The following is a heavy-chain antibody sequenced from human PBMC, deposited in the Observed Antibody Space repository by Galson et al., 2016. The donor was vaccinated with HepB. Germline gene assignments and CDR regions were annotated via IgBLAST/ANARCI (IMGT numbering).Heavy chain of an antibody. J-gene: IGHJ6*02. CDR1: GFTIGSYS. V-gene: IGHV3-48*02. Sequence: SLRLSCAVSGFTIGSYSMNWVRQAPGKGLEWVSYISSTSNTIFYADSVQGRFTISRDNAKNSLYLQMNSLRDEDTAVYYCARDGSYCGGDCYSFHYGLDVWGQGTTVTVSS. CDR3: ARDGSYCGGDCYSFHYGLDV. CDR2: ISSTSNTI. D-gene: IGHD2-21*02.